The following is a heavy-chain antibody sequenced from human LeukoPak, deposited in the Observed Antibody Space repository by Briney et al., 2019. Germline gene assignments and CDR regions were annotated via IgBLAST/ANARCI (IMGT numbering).Heavy chain of an antibody. CDR1: GYTFTSYA. Sequence: ASVKVSCKASGYTFTSYAMHWVRQAPGQRPEWMGWINAGNGNTKYSQKFQGRVTITRDTSASTAYMELSSLRSEDTAVYYCAVGVGYCSGGSCRRGWFDPWGQGTLVTVSS. D-gene: IGHD2-15*01. V-gene: IGHV1-3*01. CDR3: AVGVGYCSGGSCRRGWFDP. CDR2: INAGNGNT. J-gene: IGHJ5*02.